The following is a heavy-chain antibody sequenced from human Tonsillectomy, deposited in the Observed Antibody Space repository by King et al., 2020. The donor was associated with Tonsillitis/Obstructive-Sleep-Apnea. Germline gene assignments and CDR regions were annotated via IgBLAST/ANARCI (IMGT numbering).Heavy chain of an antibody. CDR2: ISGNAGDT. J-gene: IGHJ4*02. V-gene: IGHV3-11*05. Sequence: VQLVESGGDLVKPGGSLRLSCVASGYTYSDYYMTWIRQAPGKGLEVISYISGNAGDTNYADSVKGRFTISRDNAKISLYLQMDNLRAEDTAVYYCSRDPRPLDYWGQGTVVTVSS. CDR3: SRDPRPLDY. CDR1: GYTYSDYY.